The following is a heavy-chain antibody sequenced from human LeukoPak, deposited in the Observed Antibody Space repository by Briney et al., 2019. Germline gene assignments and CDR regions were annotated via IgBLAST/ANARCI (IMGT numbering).Heavy chain of an antibody. J-gene: IGHJ4*02. CDR2: ISSSGTTI. CDR3: AKEGDGYNYGFGGSFDY. D-gene: IGHD5-24*01. V-gene: IGHV3-48*01. Sequence: PGGSLRLSCAASGFIFSNYWMTWVRQAPGKGLEWLSYISSSGTTIYYADSVKGRFTISRDNSKNTLYLQMNSLRAEDTAVYYCAKEGDGYNYGFGGSFDYWGQGTLVTVSS. CDR1: GFIFSNYW.